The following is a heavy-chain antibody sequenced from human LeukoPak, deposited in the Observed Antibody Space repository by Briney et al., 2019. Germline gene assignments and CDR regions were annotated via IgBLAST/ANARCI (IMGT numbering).Heavy chain of an antibody. CDR3: AKDRPPSSYGSGSLQEDAFDI. Sequence: GGSLRLSCAASGFTFDDYAMHWVRQAPGKGLEWVSGISWNSGSIGYADSVKGRFTISRDNAKNSLYLQMNSLRAEDTALYYCAKDRPPSSYGSGSLQEDAFDIWGQGTMVTVSS. V-gene: IGHV3-9*01. CDR2: ISWNSGSI. D-gene: IGHD3-10*01. J-gene: IGHJ3*02. CDR1: GFTFDDYA.